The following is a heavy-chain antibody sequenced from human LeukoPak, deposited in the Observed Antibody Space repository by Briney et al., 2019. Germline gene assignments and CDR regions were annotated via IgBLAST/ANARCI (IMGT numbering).Heavy chain of an antibody. CDR2: ISSSSSTI. CDR3: ARDRELITGNIQFDY. CDR1: GFTFSSYS. V-gene: IGHV3-48*01. Sequence: GGSLRLSCAASGFTFSSYSMNWVRQAPGKGLEWVSYISSSSSTIYYADSVKGRFTISRDNAKNSLYLQMNSLRAEDTAVYYCARDRELITGNIQFDYWGQGTLVTVSS. D-gene: IGHD1-20*01. J-gene: IGHJ4*02.